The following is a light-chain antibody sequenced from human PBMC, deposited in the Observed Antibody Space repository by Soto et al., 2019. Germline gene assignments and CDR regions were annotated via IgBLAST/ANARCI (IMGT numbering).Light chain of an antibody. V-gene: IGLV4-69*01. J-gene: IGLJ2*01. Sequence: QSVLTQSPSASASLGASVKLTCTLSSGHSNYAIAWHQQQPEKGPRYLMKLNRDGSHSKGDGIPNRFSGSSSGAARYLTISSLQSEDEADYSSQTGGTGIVIFGGGTKLTVL. CDR2: LNRDGSH. CDR3: QTGGTGIVI. CDR1: SGHSNYA.